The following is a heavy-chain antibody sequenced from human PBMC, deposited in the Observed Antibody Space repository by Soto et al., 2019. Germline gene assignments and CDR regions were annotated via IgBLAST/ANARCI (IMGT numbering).Heavy chain of an antibody. V-gene: IGHV1-58*01. CDR3: AAVYDSSGYYATGFDY. Sequence: QMQLVQSGPEVKEPGTSVKVSCKASGFTFTSSAVQWVRQARGQRLEWIGWIVVGSGNTNYAQKFQERVTITRDMSTSTAYMELSSLRSEDTAVYYCAAVYDSSGYYATGFDYWGQGTLVTVSS. D-gene: IGHD3-22*01. CDR2: IVVGSGNT. CDR1: GFTFTSSA. J-gene: IGHJ4*02.